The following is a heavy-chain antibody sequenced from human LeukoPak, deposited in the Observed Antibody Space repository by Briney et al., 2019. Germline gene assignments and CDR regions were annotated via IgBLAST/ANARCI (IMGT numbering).Heavy chain of an antibody. CDR1: GFTFTTYT. J-gene: IGHJ4*02. CDR3: AREDRWYIDY. V-gene: IGHV3-48*02. D-gene: IGHD4-23*01. Sequence: PGGSLRLSCAASGFTFTTYTMSWVRQAPGKGLEWVSYISSSSSTIYYADSVKGRFTIPRDNAKNSLYLQMNSLRDEDTAVYYCAREDRWYIDYWGQGTLVTVSS. CDR2: ISSSSSTI.